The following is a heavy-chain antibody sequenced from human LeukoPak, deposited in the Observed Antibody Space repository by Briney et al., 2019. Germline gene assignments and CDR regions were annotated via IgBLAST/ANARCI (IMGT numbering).Heavy chain of an antibody. CDR2: IIPIFGTA. J-gene: IGHJ4*02. Sequence: SVKVSCKASGGTFSSYAISWVRQAPGQGLEWMGGIIPIFGTANYAQKFQGRVTITADESTSTAYMELSSLRSEDTAVYYCAREGYSGYDLNYWGQGTLVTVSS. CDR1: GGTFSSYA. D-gene: IGHD5-12*01. V-gene: IGHV1-69*13. CDR3: AREGYSGYDLNY.